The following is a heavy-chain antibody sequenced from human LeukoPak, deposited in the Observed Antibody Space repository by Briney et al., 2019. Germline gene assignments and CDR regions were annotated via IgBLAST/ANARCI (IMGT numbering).Heavy chain of an antibody. J-gene: IGHJ4*02. V-gene: IGHV4-59*12. D-gene: IGHD3-22*01. CDR1: GGSISSYY. CDR3: ARRGYYDSSGFNY. CDR2: IYYSGST. Sequence: SETLSLTCTVSGGSISSYYWSWIRQPPGKGLEWIGYIYYSGSTNYNPSLKSRVTISVDTSKNQFSLKLSSVTAADTALYYCARRGYYDSSGFNYWGQGTLVTVSS.